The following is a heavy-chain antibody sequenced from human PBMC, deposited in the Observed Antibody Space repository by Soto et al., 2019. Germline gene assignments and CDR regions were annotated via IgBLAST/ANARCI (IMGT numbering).Heavy chain of an antibody. J-gene: IGHJ4*02. CDR1: GFTFSSYS. Sequence: QVQLVESGGGVVQPGRSLRLSCAASGFTFSSYSMHWVRQAPGKGLEWVAVVSYDGSNKYYADSVKGRFTISRDTSKNTLYVQMDSLRAEETAVYYCARDCGPNWTTTPGYWGQGTLVTVSS. CDR3: ARDCGPNWTTTPGY. CDR2: VSYDGSNK. V-gene: IGHV3-30-3*01. D-gene: IGHD1-1*01.